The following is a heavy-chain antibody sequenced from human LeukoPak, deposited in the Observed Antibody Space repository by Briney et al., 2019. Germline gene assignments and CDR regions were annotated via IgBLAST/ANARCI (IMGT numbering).Heavy chain of an antibody. V-gene: IGHV3-30*02. CDR2: IRYDGNNK. CDR1: GFSFSSFG. CDR3: AKDTGDYYDSSGNYYAGWFDP. Sequence: PGGSLRLSCAASGFSFSSFGLHWVRQAPGKGLEWVAFIRYDGNNKYFADSVKGRFTISRDNSKNTVYLQMNSLTPEDTAVYHCAKDTGDYYDSSGNYYAGWFDPWGQGTLVTVSS. D-gene: IGHD3-22*01. J-gene: IGHJ5*02.